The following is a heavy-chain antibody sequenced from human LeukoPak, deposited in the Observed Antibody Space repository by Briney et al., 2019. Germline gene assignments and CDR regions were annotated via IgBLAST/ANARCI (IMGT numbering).Heavy chain of an antibody. CDR3: ASENYGDFDY. CDR2: ISSSSTI. J-gene: IGHJ4*02. Sequence: PGGSLRLSCAASGFTFSSYNMNWVRQAPGKGLEWVSYISSSSTIYYADSVKGRFTISRDNAENSLYLQMNSLRAEDTAVYYCASENYGDFDYWGQGTLVTVSS. CDR1: GFTFSSYN. D-gene: IGHD4-17*01. V-gene: IGHV3-48*01.